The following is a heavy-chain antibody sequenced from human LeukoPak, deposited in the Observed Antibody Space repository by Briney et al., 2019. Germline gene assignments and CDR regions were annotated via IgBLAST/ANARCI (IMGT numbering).Heavy chain of an antibody. CDR3: AREAHQTYYYDSRTNWFDP. D-gene: IGHD3-22*01. J-gene: IGHJ5*02. CDR2: ISSSSSTI. Sequence: PGGSLRLSCAASGFTFSSYSMNWVRQAPGKGLEWVSYISSSSSTIYYADPVKGRFTISRDNAKNSLYLQMNSLRAEDTAVYYCAREAHQTYYYDSRTNWFDPWGQGTLVTVSS. V-gene: IGHV3-48*01. CDR1: GFTFSSYS.